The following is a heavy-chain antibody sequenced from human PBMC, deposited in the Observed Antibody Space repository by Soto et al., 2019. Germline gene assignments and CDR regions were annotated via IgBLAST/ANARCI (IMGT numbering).Heavy chain of an antibody. J-gene: IGHJ4*02. D-gene: IGHD2-15*01. CDR1: GFTFSSYG. CDR3: ARGYCSGGSCYYYFDY. V-gene: IGHV3-33*01. CDR2: IWYDGSNK. Sequence: QVQLVESGGGVVQPGRSLRLSCAASGFTFSSYGMHWVRQAPGKGLEWVAVIWYDGSNKYYADSVKGRFTISRDNSKNTLYLQMNRLRAEDTAVYYCARGYCSGGSCYYYFDYWGQGTLVTVSS.